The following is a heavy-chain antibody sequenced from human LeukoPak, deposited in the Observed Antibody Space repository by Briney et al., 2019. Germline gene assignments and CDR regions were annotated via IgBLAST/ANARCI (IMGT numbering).Heavy chain of an antibody. Sequence: PSETLSLXCTVSGGSSSSSSYYWGWSRQPPGKGLEWIGSIYYSGSTYYNPSLKSRVTISVDTSKNQFSLKLSSVTAADTAVYYCAEGVVAATPESDYWGQGTLVTVSS. J-gene: IGHJ4*02. D-gene: IGHD2-15*01. V-gene: IGHV4-39*01. CDR1: GGSSSSSSYY. CDR3: AEGVVAATPESDY. CDR2: IYYSGST.